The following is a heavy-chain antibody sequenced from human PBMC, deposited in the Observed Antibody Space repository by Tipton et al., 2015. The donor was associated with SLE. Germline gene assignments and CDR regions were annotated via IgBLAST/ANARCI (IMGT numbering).Heavy chain of an antibody. V-gene: IGHV4-38-2*01. D-gene: IGHD6-19*01. CDR2: IYHSGST. CDR1: GYSISSGYY. J-gene: IGHJ6*02. CDR3: ASQVSSGWPYYYYYGMDV. Sequence: TLSLTCAVSGYSISSGYYWGWIRQPPGKGLEWIGSIYHSGSTYYNPSLKSRVTISVDTSKNQFSLKLSSVTAADTAVYYCASQVSSGWPYYYYYGMDVWGQGTTVTVSS.